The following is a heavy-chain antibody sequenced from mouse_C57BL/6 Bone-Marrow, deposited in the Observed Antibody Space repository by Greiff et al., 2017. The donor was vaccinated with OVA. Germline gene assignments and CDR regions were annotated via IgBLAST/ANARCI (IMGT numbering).Heavy chain of an antibody. Sequence: QVQLQQPGAELVMPGASVKLSCKASGYTFTSYWMHWVKQRPGQGLEWIGEIDPSDSYTNYNQKFKGKSTLTVDKSSSTAYMQLSSLTSEDSAVYYCARSYYGSSYWYFYVWGTGTTVTVSS. D-gene: IGHD1-1*01. V-gene: IGHV1-69*01. CDR2: IDPSDSYT. J-gene: IGHJ1*03. CDR3: ARSYYGSSYWYFYV. CDR1: GYTFTSYW.